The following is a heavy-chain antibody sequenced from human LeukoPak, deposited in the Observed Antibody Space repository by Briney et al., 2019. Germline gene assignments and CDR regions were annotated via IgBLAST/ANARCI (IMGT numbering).Heavy chain of an antibody. CDR1: RYTFTSYG. D-gene: IGHD1-26*01. CDR2: ISAYNGNT. Sequence: GASVKVSSMPSRYTFTSYGISWVRQAPGQGLEWMGWISAYNGNTNYAQKLQGTVTMTTDTSPSTAYMELRSLRSDDTAVYYCAREGVEATTFCDYWGQGTLVTVSS. V-gene: IGHV1-18*01. CDR3: AREGVEATTFCDY. J-gene: IGHJ4*02.